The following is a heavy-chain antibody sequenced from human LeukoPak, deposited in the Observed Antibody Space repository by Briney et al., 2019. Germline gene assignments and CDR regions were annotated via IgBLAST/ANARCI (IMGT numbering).Heavy chain of an antibody. D-gene: IGHD3-9*01. CDR2: INPNSGGT. V-gene: IGHV1-2*02. CDR3: ARTNYDILTGHPDAFDI. Sequence: AAVKVSCKASGYTVTGYYMHGVRQAPGQGLEWMGWINPNSGGTNYAQKFQGRGTMTRDTSISTAYMELSRLRSDDTAVYYCARTNYDILTGHPDAFDIWGQGTMVTVSS. J-gene: IGHJ3*02. CDR1: GYTVTGYY.